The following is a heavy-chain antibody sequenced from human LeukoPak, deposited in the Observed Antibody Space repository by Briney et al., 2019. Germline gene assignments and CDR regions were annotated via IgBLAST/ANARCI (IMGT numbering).Heavy chain of an antibody. Sequence: GGSLGLSCAASGFTFSDYYMTWIRQAPGKGLEWVSYISGSSSHTNYADSVRGRFTISRDNAKDSLYLQMNSLRAEDTAVYYCARDRSYSRDYWGQGTLVTVSS. V-gene: IGHV3-11*05. CDR1: GFTFSDYY. J-gene: IGHJ4*02. CDR2: ISGSSSHT. CDR3: ARDRSYSRDY. D-gene: IGHD3-10*01.